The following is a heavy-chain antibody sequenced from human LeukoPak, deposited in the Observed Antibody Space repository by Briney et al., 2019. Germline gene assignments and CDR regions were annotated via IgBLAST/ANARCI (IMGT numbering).Heavy chain of an antibody. CDR2: ISTYNGDT. D-gene: IGHD5-12*01. V-gene: IGHV1-18*01. CDR1: GYTFTNYG. J-gene: IGHJ4*02. Sequence: GASVKVSCKASGYTFTNYGITWVRQAPEQGLEWMGWISTYNGDTNYAQSLQGRVTMTTDTSTTTAYMELRNLSSDDTAVYYCARGRGSTSRHWCQGTQVTVSS. CDR3: ARGRGSTSRH.